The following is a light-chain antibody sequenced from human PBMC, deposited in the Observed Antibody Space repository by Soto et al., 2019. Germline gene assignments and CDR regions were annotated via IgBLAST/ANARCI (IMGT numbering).Light chain of an antibody. CDR1: STNIGNNY. J-gene: IGLJ2*01. V-gene: IGLV1-51*01. Sequence: QSVLTQPPSVSGAPGQKVTISCSGSSTNIGNNYISWYQHLPGTAPKLLIYDNSERPSGIPDRFSGSKSGTSATLGITGLQTGDEADYYCGTWDSSPSAGVFGGGTKLTVL. CDR3: GTWDSSPSAGV. CDR2: DNS.